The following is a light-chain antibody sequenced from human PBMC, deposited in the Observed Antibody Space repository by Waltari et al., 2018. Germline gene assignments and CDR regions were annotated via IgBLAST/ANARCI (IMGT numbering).Light chain of an antibody. CDR1: QSVSSN. CDR3: QQYNNWPPGA. V-gene: IGKV3-15*01. CDR2: GAS. Sequence: EIVMTQSPATLSVSPGERATLSCRASQSVSSNLAWDQQEPGQAPRLLIHGASTRATGIPARFSGSGSGTEFTLTISSLQSEDFAVYYCQQYNNWPPGAFGQGTKVEIK. J-gene: IGKJ1*01.